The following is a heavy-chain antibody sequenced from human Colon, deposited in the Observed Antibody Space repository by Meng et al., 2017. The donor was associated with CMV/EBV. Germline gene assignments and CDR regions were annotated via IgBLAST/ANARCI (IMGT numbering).Heavy chain of an antibody. CDR2: IDLDGVT. J-gene: IGHJ4*02. CDR1: GFNFPNFW. Sequence: GESLKISCEASGFNFPNFWMSWVRQAPGKGLEWVSVIDLDGVTHHADSAKGRFSISKDNSKNMFYLQMNSLRTEDTAVYYCARGHSGDYWGQGTLVTVSS. D-gene: IGHD6-25*01. CDR3: ARGHSGDY. V-gene: IGHV3-53*05.